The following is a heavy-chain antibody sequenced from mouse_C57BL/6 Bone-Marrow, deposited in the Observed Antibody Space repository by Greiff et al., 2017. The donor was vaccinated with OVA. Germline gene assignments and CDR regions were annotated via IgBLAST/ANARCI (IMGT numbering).Heavy chain of an antibody. CDR1: GYTFTSYW. CDR2: IDPSDSYT. Sequence: QVQLQQPGAELVRPGTSVKLSCKASGYTFTSYWMHWVKQRPGQGLEWIGVIDPSDSYTNYNQKFKGKATLTVDTSSSTAYMQLSSLTSEDSAVNYCARRGEGYFDYWGQGTTLTVSS. CDR3: ARRGEGYFDY. J-gene: IGHJ2*01. V-gene: IGHV1-59*01.